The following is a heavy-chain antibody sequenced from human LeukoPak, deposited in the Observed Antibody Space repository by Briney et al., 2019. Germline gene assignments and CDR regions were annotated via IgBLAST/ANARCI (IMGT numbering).Heavy chain of an antibody. CDR2: IYYSGST. CDR1: GGSISSSSYY. J-gene: IGHJ4*02. V-gene: IGHV4-39*01. CDR3: ARLARTPYIFDY. D-gene: IGHD6-6*01. Sequence: SETLSLTCTVSGGSISSSSYYWGWIRQPPGKGLEWIGSIYYSGSTYYNPSLKSRVTISVDTSKNQFSLKLSSVTAADTAVYYCARLARTPYIFDYWGQGTLVTVSS.